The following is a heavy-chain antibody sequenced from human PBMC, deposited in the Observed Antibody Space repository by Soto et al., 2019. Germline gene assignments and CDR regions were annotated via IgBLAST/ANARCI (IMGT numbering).Heavy chain of an antibody. CDR3: ARPHKSPGIAAAGIDY. CDR2: IYYSGST. CDR1: GGSISSSSYY. V-gene: IGHV4-39*01. J-gene: IGHJ4*02. D-gene: IGHD6-13*01. Sequence: QLQLQESGPGLVKPSETLSLTCTVSGGSISSSSYYWGWIRQPPGKGLEWIGSIYYSGSTYYNPSLKGRVTISVDTSKNQFSLKLSSVTAADTAVYYCARPHKSPGIAAAGIDYWGQGTLVTVSS.